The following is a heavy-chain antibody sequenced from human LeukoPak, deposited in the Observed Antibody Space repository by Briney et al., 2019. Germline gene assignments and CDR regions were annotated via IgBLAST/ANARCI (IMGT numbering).Heavy chain of an antibody. V-gene: IGHV4-39*02. CDR2: VYYTGST. D-gene: IGHD4-23*01. CDR1: GGSISSSGYY. Sequence: PSETLSLTCTVSGGSISSSGYYWGWIRQPPGKGLEWVGSVYYTGSTFYNPSLKSRVTTSVDTSKNHFSLNLSSVTAADTAVYYCARNGGNSDYDYWGQGTLVTVSA. CDR3: ARNGGNSDYDY. J-gene: IGHJ4*02.